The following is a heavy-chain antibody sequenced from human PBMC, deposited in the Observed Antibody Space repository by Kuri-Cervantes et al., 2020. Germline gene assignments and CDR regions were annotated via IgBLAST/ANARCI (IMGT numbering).Heavy chain of an antibody. CDR3: ARGIVGAIFLLGRGGPKFDY. J-gene: IGHJ4*02. CDR2: INHSGST. Sequence: SQTLSLTCAVSGGSFSGYYWSWIRQPPGKGLEWIGEINHSGSTNYNPSLKSRVTISVDTSKNQFSLKLSSVTAADTAVYYCARGIVGAIFLLGRGGPKFDYWGQGTLVTVSS. D-gene: IGHD1-26*01. V-gene: IGHV4-34*01. CDR1: GGSFSGYY.